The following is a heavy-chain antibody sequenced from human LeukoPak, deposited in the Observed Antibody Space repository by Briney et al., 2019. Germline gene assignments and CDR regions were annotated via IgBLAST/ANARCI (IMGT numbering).Heavy chain of an antibody. Sequence: GGSLRLSCAASGFTFSSYTMSWVRQAPGKGLEWVSSIKKRGDDTHYADSVKGRFTISRDNSKNSLFLQMNSLRAEDTAIYYCAKAPGSIDPFVHWGQGTLVTVSS. V-gene: IGHV3-23*01. CDR2: IKKRGDDT. J-gene: IGHJ4*02. CDR3: AKAPGSIDPFVH. D-gene: IGHD2/OR15-2a*01. CDR1: GFTFSSYT.